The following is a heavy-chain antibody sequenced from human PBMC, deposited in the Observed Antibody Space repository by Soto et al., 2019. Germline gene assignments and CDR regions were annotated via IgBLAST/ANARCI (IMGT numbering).Heavy chain of an antibody. CDR1: GGSVSSGYHY. CDR3: ATESSGSSPLPFDF. J-gene: IGHJ4*02. Sequence: QVLLEESGPGLVKPSQTLSLTCTVSGGSVSSGYHYWSWIRQPPGKGLEWIGYVYYSGSTYYNPSLGSRVTISIDTSKNQFSLKLNPVTASDAAVYFWATESSGSSPLPFDFWGQGALVSVSS. D-gene: IGHD3-22*01. V-gene: IGHV4-30-4*01. CDR2: VYYSGST.